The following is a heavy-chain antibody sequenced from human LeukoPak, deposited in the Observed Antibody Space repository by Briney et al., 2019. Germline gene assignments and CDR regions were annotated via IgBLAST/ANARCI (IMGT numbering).Heavy chain of an antibody. CDR3: AKTGAAAGYFDY. CDR2: ISWNSGSI. J-gene: IGHJ4*02. D-gene: IGHD6-13*01. V-gene: IGHV3-9*01. Sequence: GRSLRLSCAASGFTFDDYAMHWVPQAPGKGLEWVSGISWNSGSIGYADSVKGRFTISRDNAKNSLYLQMNSLRAEDTALYYCAKTGAAAGYFDYGGQGTLVTVSS. CDR1: GFTFDDYA.